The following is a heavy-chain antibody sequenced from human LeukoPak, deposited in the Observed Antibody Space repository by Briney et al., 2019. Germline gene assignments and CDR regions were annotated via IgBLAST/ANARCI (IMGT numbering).Heavy chain of an antibody. Sequence: SVKVSCKASGGTFSSYAISWVRQAPGQGLEWMGGIIPIFGTANYAQKFQGRVTITADKSTSTAYMELSSLRSEDTAVYYCARDRAGGSYSRVWFDPWGQGTLVTVSS. CDR3: ARDRAGGSYSRVWFDP. J-gene: IGHJ5*02. V-gene: IGHV1-69*06. CDR1: GGTFSSYA. CDR2: IIPIFGTA. D-gene: IGHD1-26*01.